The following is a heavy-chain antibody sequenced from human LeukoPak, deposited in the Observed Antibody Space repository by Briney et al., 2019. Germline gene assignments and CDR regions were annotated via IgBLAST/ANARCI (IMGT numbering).Heavy chain of an antibody. V-gene: IGHV4-34*01. Sequence: PSETLSLTCAVYGGSFSDYYWSWIRQPPGKGLERIGEINHSGSTNYNPSLKSRVTISVDTSRNQFSLKLSSVTAADTAVYYCARVGFRLWLLNYWGQGTLVTVSS. J-gene: IGHJ4*02. D-gene: IGHD5-18*01. CDR3: ARVGFRLWLLNY. CDR1: GGSFSDYY. CDR2: INHSGST.